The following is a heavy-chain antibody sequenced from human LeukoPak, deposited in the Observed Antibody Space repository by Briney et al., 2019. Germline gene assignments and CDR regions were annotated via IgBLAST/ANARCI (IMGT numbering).Heavy chain of an antibody. Sequence: GGSLRLSCAASGFTFSGYWMSWVRQAPGKGLEWVANIKQDGSEKYYVDSVKGRFTISRDNAKNSLYLQMNSLRAEDTAVYYCARVFDFWSGYYLAYYYGMDVWGQGTTVTVSS. CDR2: IKQDGSEK. V-gene: IGHV3-7*01. CDR3: ARVFDFWSGYYLAYYYGMDV. CDR1: GFTFSGYW. D-gene: IGHD3-3*01. J-gene: IGHJ6*02.